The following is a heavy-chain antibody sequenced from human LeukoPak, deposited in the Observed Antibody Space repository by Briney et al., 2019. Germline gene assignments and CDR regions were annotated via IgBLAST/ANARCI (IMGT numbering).Heavy chain of an antibody. D-gene: IGHD3-22*01. CDR3: AGAAGSGYSTRYDAFDI. J-gene: IGHJ3*02. Sequence: ASVKVSCKASGYTFTNYGISWVRQAPGQGLEWMGIINPSGGSTSYAQKFQGRVTMTRDMSTSTVYMELSSLRSEDTAVYYCAGAAGSGYSTRYDAFDIWGQGTMVTVSS. CDR2: INPSGGST. V-gene: IGHV1-46*01. CDR1: GYTFTNYG.